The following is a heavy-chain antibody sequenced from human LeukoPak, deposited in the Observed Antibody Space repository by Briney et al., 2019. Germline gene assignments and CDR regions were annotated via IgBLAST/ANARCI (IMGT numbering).Heavy chain of an antibody. D-gene: IGHD3-3*01. CDR3: ARTYYDFWSCYSLVYNWFDP. CDR2: MNPNSGNT. CDR1: GYTFTSYD. V-gene: IGHV1-8*03. Sequence: ASVKVSCKVSGYTFTSYDINWVRQATGQGLEWMGWMNPNSGNTGYAQKFQGRVTITRNTSINTAYMELSSLRSEDTAVYYCARTYYDFWSCYSLVYNWFDPWGQGTLVTVSS. J-gene: IGHJ5*02.